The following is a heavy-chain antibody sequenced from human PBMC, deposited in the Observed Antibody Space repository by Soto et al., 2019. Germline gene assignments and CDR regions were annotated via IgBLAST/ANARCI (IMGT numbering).Heavy chain of an antibody. Sequence: TLSLTSSVSGGSIRSGGFSCSWIRQPPGKGLEWIGYIFQIGSPSYNPSLKSRVTISVERSKNQFFLKLSSGTAADTAVYSCALHRNGLGGMDYWGQGTLVTVSS. CDR3: ALHRNGLGGMDY. CDR2: IFQIGSP. J-gene: IGHJ4*02. CDR1: GGSIRSGGFS. D-gene: IGHD1-1*01. V-gene: IGHV4-30-2*01.